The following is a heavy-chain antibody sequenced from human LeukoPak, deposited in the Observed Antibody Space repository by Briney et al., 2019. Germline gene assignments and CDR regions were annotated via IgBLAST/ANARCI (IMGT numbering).Heavy chain of an antibody. CDR1: GGSFSGYC. Sequence: SETLSLTCAVYGGSFSGYCWSWVRQPPGKGLEWIGEINHSGSTNYNPSLKSRVTISVDTSKNQCSLKLSSVTAADTAVYYCARSAVVPATYPNDAFDIWGQGTMVTVSS. V-gene: IGHV4-34*01. D-gene: IGHD2-2*01. J-gene: IGHJ3*02. CDR2: INHSGST. CDR3: ARSAVVPATYPNDAFDI.